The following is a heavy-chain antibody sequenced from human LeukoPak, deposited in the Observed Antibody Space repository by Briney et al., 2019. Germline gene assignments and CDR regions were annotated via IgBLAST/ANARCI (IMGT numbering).Heavy chain of an antibody. CDR1: GYTLTELS. CDR2: FDPEDGET. Sequence: GASVKVSCKVSGYTLTELSMHWVRQAPGKGLEWMGGFDPEDGETIYAQKFQGRVTMTEDTSTDTAYMELSSLRSEDTAVYYCARDLGYCSSTSCSPAHYWGEGTLVTVSS. J-gene: IGHJ4*02. D-gene: IGHD2-2*01. CDR3: ARDLGYCSSTSCSPAHY. V-gene: IGHV1-24*01.